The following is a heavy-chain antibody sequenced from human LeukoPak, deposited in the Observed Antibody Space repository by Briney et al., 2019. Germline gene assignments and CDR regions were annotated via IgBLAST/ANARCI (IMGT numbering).Heavy chain of an antibody. V-gene: IGHV3-48*01. J-gene: IGHJ3*02. D-gene: IGHD1-26*01. CDR3: ARDWMGSDAFDI. CDR2: ISSSSSTI. Sequence: PGGSLRLSCAASGFTFSSYSMNWVRQAPGKGLEWVSYISSSSSTIYYADSVKGRFTISRDNAKNSLYLQMNGLRAEDTAVYYCARDWMGSDAFDIWGQGTMVTVSS. CDR1: GFTFSSYS.